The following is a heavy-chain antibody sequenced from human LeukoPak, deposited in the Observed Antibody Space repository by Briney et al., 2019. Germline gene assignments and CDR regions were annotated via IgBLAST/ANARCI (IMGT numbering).Heavy chain of an antibody. V-gene: IGHV3-15*01. J-gene: IGHJ6*03. Sequence: GGSLRLSCAASGFTFSSYPMSWVRQAPGKGLEWVGRIKSKTDGGTTDYAAPVKGRFTISRDDSKNTLYLQMNSLKTEDTAVYYCTTDRGGQQLPRGIYYYYYYMDVWGKGTTVTVSS. CDR3: TTDRGGQQLPRGIYYYYYYMDV. D-gene: IGHD6-13*01. CDR2: IKSKTDGGTT. CDR1: GFTFSSYP.